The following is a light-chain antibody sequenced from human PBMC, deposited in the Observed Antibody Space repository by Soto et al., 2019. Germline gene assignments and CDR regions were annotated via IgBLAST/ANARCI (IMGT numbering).Light chain of an antibody. CDR2: EDN. CDR1: SGSLARNY. J-gene: IGLJ1*01. Sequence: NFMLTQPHSVSESPGKTVTISCTGSSGSLARNYVQWYQQRPGSAPTTVIYEDNQRPSGVPDRFSGSIDSSSNSASLTISGLQAEDEADYYCVSYTTSASYVFGTGTKLTVL. V-gene: IGLV6-57*02. CDR3: VSYTTSASYV.